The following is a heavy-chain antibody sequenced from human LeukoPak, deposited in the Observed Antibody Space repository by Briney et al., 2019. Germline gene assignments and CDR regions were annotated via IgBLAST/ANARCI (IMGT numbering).Heavy chain of an antibody. CDR2: ISYDGYNK. D-gene: IGHD3-3*01. CDR1: GFTFSRYA. CDR3: ARDYDFWSGNYSTLGHCDY. Sequence: PGGSLRLSCAASGFTFSRYAMHWVRQAPGKGLQWVAIISYDGYNKYYADSVKGRFTASRDNSKNTLFLQMNSLRAEDTAVYYCARDYDFWSGNYSTLGHCDYWGQGTLVTVSS. J-gene: IGHJ4*02. V-gene: IGHV3-30-3*01.